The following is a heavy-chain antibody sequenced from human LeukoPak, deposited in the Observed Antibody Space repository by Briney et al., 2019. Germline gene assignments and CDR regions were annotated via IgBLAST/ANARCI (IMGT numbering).Heavy chain of an antibody. V-gene: IGHV4-39*01. CDR3: ARLRPYDSSGYFY. D-gene: IGHD3-22*01. CDR1: GGSISSSSYY. Sequence: PSETLSLTCTVSGGSISSSSYYWGWIRQPPGKGLEWIGSIYYNGSTYYNPSLKSRVTISVDTSKNQFSLKLSSVTAADTAVYYCARLRPYDSSGYFYWGQGTLVTVSS. J-gene: IGHJ4*02. CDR2: IYYNGST.